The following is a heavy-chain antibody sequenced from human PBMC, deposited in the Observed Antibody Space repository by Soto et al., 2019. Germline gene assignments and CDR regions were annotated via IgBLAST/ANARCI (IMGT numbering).Heavy chain of an antibody. CDR3: ARGNGHSSGEFDY. CDR2: IWYAGRNK. CDR1: GFTFSSYG. V-gene: IGHV3-33*01. Sequence: QVQLVESGGGVVQPGRSLRLSCAASGFTFSSYGMHWVRQAPGKGLEWVAVIWYAGRNKYYGESVKGLFTISRDNSRNSLDLQMNSLRAEDTAVYYCARGNGHSSGEFDYWGQGTLVTVSS. J-gene: IGHJ4*02. D-gene: IGHD1-1*01.